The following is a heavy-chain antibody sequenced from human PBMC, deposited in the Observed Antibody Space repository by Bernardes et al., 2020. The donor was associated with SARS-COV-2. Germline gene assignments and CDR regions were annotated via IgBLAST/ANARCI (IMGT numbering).Heavy chain of an antibody. J-gene: IGHJ4*03. D-gene: IGHD2-21*02. CDR3: AKDLCGGDRDFFDY. CDR1: GFTLVTFA. CDR2: TSVSGDT. Sequence: RRSLTLSCVASGFTLVTFAMSWVRQVPGKGLEWVSGTSVSGDTYYPHSLKGRFTITRDTSKNIIFLQMYNLRAEDTTVNYCAKDLCGGDRDFFDYWGQGTVVTVSS. V-gene: IGHV3-23*01.